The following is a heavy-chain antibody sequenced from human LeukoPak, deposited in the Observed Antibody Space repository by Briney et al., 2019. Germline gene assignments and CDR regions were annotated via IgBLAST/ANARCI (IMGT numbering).Heavy chain of an antibody. V-gene: IGHV4-39*07. Sequence: PSETLSLTCTVSGGSISSSSYYWGWIRQPPGKGLEWIGNIYYSGSTYYNPSLKSRVTISVDTSKNQFSLKLSSVTAADTAVYYCARGSIVVVPAAGGFFDYWGQGTLVTVSS. D-gene: IGHD2-2*01. CDR2: IYYSGST. J-gene: IGHJ4*02. CDR1: GGSISSSSYY. CDR3: ARGSIVVVPAAGGFFDY.